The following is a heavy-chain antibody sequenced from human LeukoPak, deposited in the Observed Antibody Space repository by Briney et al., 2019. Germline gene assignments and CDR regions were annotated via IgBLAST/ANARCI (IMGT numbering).Heavy chain of an antibody. D-gene: IGHD3-9*01. J-gene: IGHJ5*02. CDR3: ARGMGLRYFDWLTH. V-gene: IGHV1-18*01. CDR1: GYTFTSYG. CDR2: ISAYNGNT. Sequence: ASVKVSCKASGYTFTSYGISWVRQAPGQGLEWMGWISAYNGNTNNAQKLQGRVTMTTDTSTSTAYMELRSLRSDDTAVYYCARGMGLRYFDWLTHWGQGTLVTVSS.